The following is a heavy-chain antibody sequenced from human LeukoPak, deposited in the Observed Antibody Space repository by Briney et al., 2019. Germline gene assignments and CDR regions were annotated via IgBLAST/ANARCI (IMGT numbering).Heavy chain of an antibody. CDR3: ARTYDSSGYYYFRFDP. D-gene: IGHD3-22*01. J-gene: IGHJ5*02. V-gene: IGHV1-46*01. CDR2: INPSGGNT. Sequence: ASVKVSCKASGYTFTSYYMHWVRQAPGQGLEWMGIINPSGGNTGYAQKFQGRVTMTRDTSTSTVYMELSSLRSEDTAVYYCARTYDSSGYYYFRFDPWGQGTLVTVSS. CDR1: GYTFTSYY.